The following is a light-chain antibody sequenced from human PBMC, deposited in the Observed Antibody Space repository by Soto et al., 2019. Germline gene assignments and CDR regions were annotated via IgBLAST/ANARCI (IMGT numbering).Light chain of an antibody. J-gene: IGKJ1*01. CDR1: QNINTN. Sequence: DTVLTQSPATLSVSQGERATLSCRASQNINTNLAWYQHKPGQAPRLLIYGAFTGATGVPARFSGSGSGTEFTLTISSLQSEDFAVYYCQQYNNWPRTFGQGTKVDI. CDR2: GAF. CDR3: QQYNNWPRT. V-gene: IGKV3-15*01.